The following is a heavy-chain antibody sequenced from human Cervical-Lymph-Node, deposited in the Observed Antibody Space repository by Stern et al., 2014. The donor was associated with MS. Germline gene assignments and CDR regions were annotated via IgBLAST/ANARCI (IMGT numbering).Heavy chain of an antibody. CDR1: GFTFSSYG. V-gene: IGHV3-33*01. Sequence: VQLVQSGGGVVQPGRSLRLSCAASGFTFSSYGMHWVRQAPGKGLEWVAVIWDDGSNKCYADSVKGRFTISRDNSKNTLYQQMNSLRAEDTAVYYCARDASSGWYLDFDYWGQGTLVTVSS. CDR3: ARDASSGWYLDFDY. CDR2: IWDDGSNK. D-gene: IGHD6-19*01. J-gene: IGHJ4*02.